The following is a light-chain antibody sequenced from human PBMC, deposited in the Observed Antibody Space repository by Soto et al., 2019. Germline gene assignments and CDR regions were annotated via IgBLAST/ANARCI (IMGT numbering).Light chain of an antibody. CDR2: WAS. CDR3: QQYYSTPHT. CDR1: QNVLVSSNNKNY. J-gene: IGKJ2*01. V-gene: IGKV4-1*01. Sequence: DIVMNQSPDSLAVSLGERASINCKSSQNVLVSSNNKNYLAWYQQKPGQPPKLLIYWASTRESGVPDRFSGSGSGTDFTLTISSLPAEDVAVYYCQQYYSTPHTFGQGTKREIK.